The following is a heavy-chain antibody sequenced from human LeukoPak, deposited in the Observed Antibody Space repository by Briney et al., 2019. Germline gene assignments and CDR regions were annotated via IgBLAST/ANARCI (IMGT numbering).Heavy chain of an antibody. CDR1: GYTFRNYG. V-gene: IGHV1-18*01. D-gene: IGHD1-1*01. CDR2: ITTYNGNT. J-gene: IGHJ4*02. CDR3: VRGDTTLAPTSLDS. Sequence: ASVTVSCKASGYTFRNYGITWVRQAPGQGPEWMGWITTYNGNTNYAPKFQGRVTMTTDTYTSTAYMELGSLTSDDSAVYYCVRGDTTLAPTSLDSWGQGTLVTVSS.